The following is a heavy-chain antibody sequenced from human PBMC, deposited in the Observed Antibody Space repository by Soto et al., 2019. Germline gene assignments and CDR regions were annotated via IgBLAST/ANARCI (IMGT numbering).Heavy chain of an antibody. CDR3: ARVPDSREVYFDY. Sequence: QLQLQESGSGLVKPSQTLSLTCAVSGGSISIGGYSWTWLQQPPGKGLEWIGNIYHSGSTSYNPSLKSRVTISVDRSKNQFSRKLSSVTAADTAVYYCARVPDSREVYFDYWGQGTLVTVSS. D-gene: IGHD3-22*01. J-gene: IGHJ4*02. V-gene: IGHV4-30-2*01. CDR2: IYHSGST. CDR1: GGSISIGGYS.